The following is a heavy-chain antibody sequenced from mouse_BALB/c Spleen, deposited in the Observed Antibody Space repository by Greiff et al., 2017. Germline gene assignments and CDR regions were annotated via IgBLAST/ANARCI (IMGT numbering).Heavy chain of an antibody. V-gene: IGHV3-6*02. D-gene: IGHD2-2*01. J-gene: IGHJ3*01. CDR1: GYSITSGYY. CDR2: ISYDGSN. CDR3: ARGGGYDGFAY. Sequence: EVQLVESGPGLVKPSQSLSLTCSVTGYSITSGYYWNWIRQFPGNKLEWMGYISYDGSNNYNPSLKNRISITRDTSKNQFFLKLNSVTTEDTATYYCARGGGYDGFAYWGQGTLVTVSA.